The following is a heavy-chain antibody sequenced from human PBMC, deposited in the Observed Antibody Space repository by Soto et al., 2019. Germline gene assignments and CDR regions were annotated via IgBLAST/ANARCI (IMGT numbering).Heavy chain of an antibody. J-gene: IGHJ6*02. CDR3: AKDANKLRITGTTVLPMDV. Sequence: GGSLRLSCAASGFTFSSYAMSWVRQAPGKGLEWVSAISGSGGSTYYADSVKGRFTISRDNSKNTLYLQMNSLRAEDTAVYYCAKDANKLRITGTTVLPMDVWGQGTTVTVSS. CDR2: ISGSGGST. CDR1: GFTFSSYA. D-gene: IGHD1-7*01. V-gene: IGHV3-23*01.